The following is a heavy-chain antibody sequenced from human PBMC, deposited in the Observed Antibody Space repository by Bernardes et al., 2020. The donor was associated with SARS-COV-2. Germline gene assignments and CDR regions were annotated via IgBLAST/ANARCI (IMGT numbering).Heavy chain of an antibody. D-gene: IGHD3-9*01. CDR3: VRDPLRFFGWFGMDV. CDR2: ISVSGRDT. Sequence: GGSLRLSCAASGFTFSNYAMTWVRQAPGKGLEWVSTISVSGRDTFYADSVKGRFTISRDNSKNTLYLEMNSLRAEDTAEYSCVRDPLRFFGWFGMDVWGQGTTVSVSS. V-gene: IGHV3-23*01. J-gene: IGHJ6*02. CDR1: GFTFSNYA.